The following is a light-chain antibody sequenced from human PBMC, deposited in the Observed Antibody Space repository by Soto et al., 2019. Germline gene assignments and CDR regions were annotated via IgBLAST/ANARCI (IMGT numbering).Light chain of an antibody. J-gene: IGLJ2*01. CDR1: KLGTKY. CDR3: QAWDRSTVV. V-gene: IGLV3-1*01. CDR2: QDT. Sequence: SYELTQPPSVSVAPGQTASITCSGDKLGTKYACWYQKKPGQSPVLVIYQDTKRPSGIPERFAGSNSGNTATLTISGTQAMDEADYYCQAWDRSTVVFGGGTKLTVL.